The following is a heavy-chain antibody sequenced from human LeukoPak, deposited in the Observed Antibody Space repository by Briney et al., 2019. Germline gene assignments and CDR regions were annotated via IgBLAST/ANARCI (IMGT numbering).Heavy chain of an antibody. CDR3: ARAPKCTVTVCYYYMDV. D-gene: IGHD4-17*01. Sequence: ASVKVSCKASGYTFTSYYMHWVRQATGQGLEWMGWMNPHSGNTGYAQKFQGRVTMTRNTSISTAYMELSSLRSEDTAVYYCARAPKCTVTVCYYYMDVWGKGTTVTISS. CDR2: MNPHSGNT. J-gene: IGHJ6*03. V-gene: IGHV1-8*02. CDR1: GYTFTSYY.